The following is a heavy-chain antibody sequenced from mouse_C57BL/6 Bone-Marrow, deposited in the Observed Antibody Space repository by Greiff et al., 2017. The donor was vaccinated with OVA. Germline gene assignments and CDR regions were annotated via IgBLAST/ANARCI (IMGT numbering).Heavy chain of an antibody. CDR2: INPSNGCT. D-gene: IGHD1-1*01. CDR3: ARGGEYYYGSSYAMDY. V-gene: IGHV1-53*01. Sequence: QVQLQQPGTELVKPGASVKLSCKASGYTFTSYWMHWVKQRPGQGLEWIGNINPSNGCTNYTEKFKSKATLTVDQSSSTAYMRLSSLRSEDTAVYYCARGGEYYYGSSYAMDYWGQGTSVTVSS. J-gene: IGHJ4*01. CDR1: GYTFTSYW.